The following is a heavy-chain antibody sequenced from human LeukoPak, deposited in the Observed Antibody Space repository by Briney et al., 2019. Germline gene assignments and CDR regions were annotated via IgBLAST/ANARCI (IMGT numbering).Heavy chain of an antibody. CDR1: RLTFNSNA. Sequence: PGGSLRLSCVVSRLTFNSNAMYWVRQAPGKGLEWVSGISVSGGSEYYADSVKGRISLSRDNSKHTVYLQMNSLRAEDTAVYFCASHAHDYDSSGYFDSWGQGALVTVSS. CDR3: ASHAHDYDSSGYFDS. CDR2: ISVSGGSE. V-gene: IGHV3-23*01. D-gene: IGHD3-22*01. J-gene: IGHJ4*02.